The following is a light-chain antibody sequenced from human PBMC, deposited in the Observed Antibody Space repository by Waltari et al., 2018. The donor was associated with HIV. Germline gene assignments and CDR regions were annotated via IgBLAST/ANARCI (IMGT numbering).Light chain of an antibody. CDR3: QQYYSAPRT. CDR2: WTS. V-gene: IGKV4-1*01. Sequence: DIVMTQSPESLAVSRGERASINCKSSQSVLYSLNNKNYVAWYQQKPGQPPKLLIYWTSTRESGVPDRCSGSGSGTDFTLTISSLQAEDVATYDCQQYYSAPRTFGQGTKVEIK. J-gene: IGKJ1*01. CDR1: QSVLYSLNNKNY.